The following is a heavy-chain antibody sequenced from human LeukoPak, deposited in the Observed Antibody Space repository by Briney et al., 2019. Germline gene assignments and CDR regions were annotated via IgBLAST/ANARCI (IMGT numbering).Heavy chain of an antibody. V-gene: IGHV4-4*02. Sequence: PSETLSLTCVVSGGSMSSNYWWSWVRQPPGKGLEWIGEIYHSGSTNSNPSLKSRVTISVDKSKNKFSLKLTSVTAADTAMYYCARGGSGWPLRMYYYYYMDVWGIGTTVTVS. CDR3: ARGGSGWPLRMYYYYYMDV. J-gene: IGHJ6*03. CDR2: IYHSGST. CDR1: GGSMSSNYW. D-gene: IGHD6-19*01.